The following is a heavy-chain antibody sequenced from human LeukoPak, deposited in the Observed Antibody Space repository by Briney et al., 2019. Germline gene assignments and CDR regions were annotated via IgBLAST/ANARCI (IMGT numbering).Heavy chain of an antibody. CDR2: IRYDGSNK. V-gene: IGHV3-30*02. CDR1: GFTFSSYG. Sequence: PGGSLRLSCAASGFTFSSYGMHWVRQAPGKGLEWVAYIRYDGSNKYYADSVKGRFTISRDNSKNTLYLQMRNLSAEDTAVYYCAKDSETWYYYDSSGYFSAGYWGQGTLVTVSS. CDR3: AKDSETWYYYDSSGYFSAGY. J-gene: IGHJ4*02. D-gene: IGHD3-22*01.